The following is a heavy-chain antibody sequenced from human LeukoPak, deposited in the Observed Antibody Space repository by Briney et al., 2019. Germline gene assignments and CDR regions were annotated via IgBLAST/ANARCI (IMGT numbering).Heavy chain of an antibody. V-gene: IGHV4-34*01. CDR1: GGSFSGYY. CDR2: INHSGST. D-gene: IGHD5-12*01. CDR3: ARGLWSGYDLGY. J-gene: IGHJ4*02. Sequence: PSETLSLTCAVYGGSFSGYYWSWIRQPPGKGLEWIGEINHSGSTNYNPSLKCRVTISVGTSKNQFSLKLSSVTAADTAVYYCARGLWSGYDLGYWGQGTLVTVSS.